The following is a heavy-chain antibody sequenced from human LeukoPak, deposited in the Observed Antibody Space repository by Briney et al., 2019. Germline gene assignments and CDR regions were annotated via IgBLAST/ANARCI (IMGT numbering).Heavy chain of an antibody. CDR2: INHSGST. J-gene: IGHJ4*02. D-gene: IGHD3-22*01. CDR1: GGSFSGYY. V-gene: IGHV4-34*01. Sequence: SETLSLTCAVYGGSFSGYYWSWIRQPPGKGLEWIGEINHSGSTNYNPSLKSRVTISVDTSKNQFSLKLSSVTAADTAVYYCARGGRSFVRRYYYDSSGPEYFDYWGQGTLVTVSS. CDR3: ARGGRSFVRRYYYDSSGPEYFDY.